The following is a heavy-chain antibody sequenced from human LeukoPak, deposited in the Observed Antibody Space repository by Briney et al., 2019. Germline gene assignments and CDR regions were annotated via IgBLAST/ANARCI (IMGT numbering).Heavy chain of an antibody. Sequence: SETLSLTCTVSNGSINSYHWSWIRQPAGKGLEWIGRVHISGSTNYNPSLRSRVPISADKSKNQFSLKLISVTAADTAVYYCARDDSSRDDSGGYHYWGQGVLVTVSS. J-gene: IGHJ4*02. V-gene: IGHV4-4*07. CDR3: ARDDSSRDDSGGYHY. CDR2: VHISGST. D-gene: IGHD3-22*01. CDR1: NGSINSYH.